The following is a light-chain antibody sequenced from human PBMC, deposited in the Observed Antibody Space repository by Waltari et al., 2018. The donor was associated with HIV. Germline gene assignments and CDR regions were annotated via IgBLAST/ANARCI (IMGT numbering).Light chain of an antibody. CDR1: KLRERY. Sequence: SYELTQPPSVSVSPGQTATITCSGDKLRERYASWYQQKPGQSPVIVIYQHTHRPSGVPERFSGSISGNTATLTISGTQAMDEADYYCQTWDTNTVIFGGGTRLTVL. V-gene: IGLV3-1*01. J-gene: IGLJ2*01. CDR3: QTWDTNTVI. CDR2: QHT.